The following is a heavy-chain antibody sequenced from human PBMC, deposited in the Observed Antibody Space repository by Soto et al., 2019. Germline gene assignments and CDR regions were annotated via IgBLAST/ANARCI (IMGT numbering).Heavy chain of an antibody. V-gene: IGHV4-4*07. D-gene: IGHD6-13*01. J-gene: IGHJ6*02. CDR3: ARDRQLGYYYYGMDV. Sequence: KASETLSLTCTVSGGSISSYYWSWIRLPAGKGLEWIGRIYTSGSTNYNPSLKSRATVSVDTSKNQFSLKLSSVTAADTAVYYCARDRQLGYYYYGMDVWGQGTTVTVSS. CDR1: GGSISSYY. CDR2: IYTSGST.